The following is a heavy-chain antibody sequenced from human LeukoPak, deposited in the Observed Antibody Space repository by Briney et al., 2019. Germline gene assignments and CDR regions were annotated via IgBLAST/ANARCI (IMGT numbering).Heavy chain of an antibody. CDR2: FDPEDGET. CDR3: ATGNIEYSSSSEDY. J-gene: IGHJ4*02. D-gene: IGHD6-6*01. Sequence: ASVKVSCKVSGNTLTELSMHWVRQAPGKGLEWMGGFDPEDGETIYAQKFQGRVTMTEDTSTDTAYMELSSLRSEDTAVYYCATGNIEYSSSSEDYWGQGTLVTVSS. CDR1: GNTLTELS. V-gene: IGHV1-24*01.